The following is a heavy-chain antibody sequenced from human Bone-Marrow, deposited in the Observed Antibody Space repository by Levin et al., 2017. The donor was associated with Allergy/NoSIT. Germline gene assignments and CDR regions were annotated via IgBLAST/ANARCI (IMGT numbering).Heavy chain of an antibody. D-gene: IGHD5-24*01. CDR3: ARGRTLEMARTHYFDY. V-gene: IGHV4-59*01. J-gene: IGHJ4*02. CDR1: GGSISSSY. Sequence: SQTLSLTCTVSGGSISSSYWSWIRQPPGKGLEWIGYIYSGITNYNPSLKSRVTISVDTSKNQFSLKLSSVTAADTAVYYCARGRTLEMARTHYFDYWGQGTLVTVSS. CDR2: IYSGIT.